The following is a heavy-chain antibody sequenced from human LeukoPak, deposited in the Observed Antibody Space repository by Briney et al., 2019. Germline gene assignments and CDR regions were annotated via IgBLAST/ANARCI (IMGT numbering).Heavy chain of an antibody. CDR3: AREGKDLRLGYYNSAVDV. V-gene: IGHV3-21*01. Sequence: PGGSLRLSCAASGFTFSSYGMHWVRQAPGKGLEWVSSISSSAAYIAYADPVKGRFTISRDNAKDSLYLQMNNLRAEDTAVYYCAREGKDLRLGYYNSAVDVWGQGTTVSVSS. J-gene: IGHJ6*02. D-gene: IGHD2-15*01. CDR2: ISSSAAYI. CDR1: GFTFSSYG.